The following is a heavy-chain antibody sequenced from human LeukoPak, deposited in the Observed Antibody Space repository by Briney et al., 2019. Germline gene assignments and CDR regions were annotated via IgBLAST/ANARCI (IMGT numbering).Heavy chain of an antibody. J-gene: IGHJ4*02. D-gene: IGHD3-3*01. CDR3: ARGSRTGTTRSTLFGVANSVLFDY. CDR1: GGSFSGYY. V-gene: IGHV4-34*01. CDR2: INHSGST. Sequence: PSETLSLTCAVYGGSFSGYYWSWIRQPPGKGLEWIGEINHSGSTNYNPSLKSRVTISVDTSKNQFSLKLSSVTAADTAVYYCARGSRTGTTRSTLFGVANSVLFDYWGQGTLVTVSS.